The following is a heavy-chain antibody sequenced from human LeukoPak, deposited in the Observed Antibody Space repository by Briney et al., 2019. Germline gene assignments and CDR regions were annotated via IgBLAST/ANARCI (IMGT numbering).Heavy chain of an antibody. J-gene: IGHJ5*02. CDR1: GDSVSSNSAA. CDR3: ARGSAAAGPANWFDP. V-gene: IGHV6-1*01. Sequence: SQTLSLTCAIPGDSVSSNSAAWNWIRQSPSRGLEWLGRTYYRSKWYNDYAVSVKSRITINPDTSKNQFSLQLNSVTPEDTAVYYCARGSAAAGPANWFDPWGQGTLVTVSS. CDR2: TYYRSKWYN. D-gene: IGHD6-13*01.